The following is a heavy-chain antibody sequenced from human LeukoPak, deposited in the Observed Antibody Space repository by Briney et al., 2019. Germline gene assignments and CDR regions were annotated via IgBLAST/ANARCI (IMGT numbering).Heavy chain of an antibody. CDR3: ASRLYYYDSSGYCPFDY. V-gene: IGHV1-69*13. CDR2: IIPIFGTA. J-gene: IGHJ4*02. CDR1: GGTFSSYA. D-gene: IGHD3-22*01. Sequence: SVKVSCTASGGTFSSYAISWVRQAPGQGLEWMGGIIPIFGTANYAQKFQGRVTITADESTSTAYMELSSLRSEDTAVYYCASRLYYYDSSGYCPFDYWGQGTLVTVSS.